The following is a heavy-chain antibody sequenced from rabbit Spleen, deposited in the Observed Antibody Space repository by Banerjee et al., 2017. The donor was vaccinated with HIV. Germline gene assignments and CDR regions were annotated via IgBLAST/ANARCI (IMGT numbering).Heavy chain of an antibody. CDR1: GFSFSNKAV. CDR3: ARDTGSSFSSYGMDL. CDR2: IAAGTNGGT. V-gene: IGHV1S45*01. Sequence: QEQLVESGGGLVQPEGSLKLSCTASGFSFSNKAVMCWVRQAPGKGLEWIGTIAAGTNGGTWYATWVNGRFTISKTSSTTVTLQLNSLTVADTATYFCARDTGSSFSSYGMDLWGPGTLVTVS. J-gene: IGHJ6*01. D-gene: IGHD8-1*01.